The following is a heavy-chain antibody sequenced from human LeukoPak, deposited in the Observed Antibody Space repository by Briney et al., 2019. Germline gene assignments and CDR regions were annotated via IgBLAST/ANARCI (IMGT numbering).Heavy chain of an antibody. D-gene: IGHD6-19*01. Sequence: ASVKVSYKASGYTFTSYDINWVRQAAGQGLEWMGWMNPNSGNTGYAQKFQGRVTMTRNTSISTAYMELSSLRSEDTAVYYCARGAYGYSSGWYTNWFDPWGQGALVTVSS. CDR1: GYTFTSYD. J-gene: IGHJ5*02. CDR2: MNPNSGNT. V-gene: IGHV1-8*01. CDR3: ARGAYGYSSGWYTNWFDP.